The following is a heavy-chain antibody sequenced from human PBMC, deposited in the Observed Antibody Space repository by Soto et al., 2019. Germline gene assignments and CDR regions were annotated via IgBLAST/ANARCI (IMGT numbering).Heavy chain of an antibody. J-gene: IGHJ4*02. CDR2: IYYSGST. CDR3: ARVRFLEWLPDYFDY. CDR1: GGSISIYY. V-gene: IGHV4-59*01. Sequence: SETLSLTCTVSGGSISIYYWSWIRQPPGKGLEWIGYIYYSGSTNYNPSLKSRVTISVDTSKNQFSLKLSSVTAADTAVYYCARVRFLEWLPDYFDYWGQGTLVTVSS. D-gene: IGHD3-3*01.